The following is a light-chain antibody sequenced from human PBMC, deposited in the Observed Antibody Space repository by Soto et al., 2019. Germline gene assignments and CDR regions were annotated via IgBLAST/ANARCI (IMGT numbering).Light chain of an antibody. CDR1: QSVSTN. J-gene: IGKJ1*01. V-gene: IGKV3-15*01. CDR2: GAS. Sequence: IVMAQSPATLSVSPGERATLSCRASQSVSTNLAWYQQKPGQAPRLLIYGASTRATGIPARFIGSGSGTEFTLTISSLQSEDFAAYYCQHYNNWPPWTFGQGTKVDIK. CDR3: QHYNNWPPWT.